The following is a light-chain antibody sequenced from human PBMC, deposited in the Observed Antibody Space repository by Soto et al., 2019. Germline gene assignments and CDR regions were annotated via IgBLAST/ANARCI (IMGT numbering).Light chain of an antibody. Sequence: EIVLTQTAGTLSLSRGEKATLSCRASQSVSNNYLAWYQQKPGQAPRPLIYGASNRATGIPDRFSGSGSGTDFTLTISRLEPEDFAVYYCQQYGSSGTFGQGTKVDIK. CDR3: QQYGSSGT. J-gene: IGKJ1*01. CDR2: GAS. V-gene: IGKV3-20*01. CDR1: QSVSNNY.